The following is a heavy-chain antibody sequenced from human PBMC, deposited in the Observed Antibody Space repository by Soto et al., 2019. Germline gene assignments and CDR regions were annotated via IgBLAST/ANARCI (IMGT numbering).Heavy chain of an antibody. CDR2: ISGSGGST. J-gene: IGHJ4*02. D-gene: IGHD6-13*01. CDR1: GFTFSSYA. CDR3: AKDRGSSSWYFDY. V-gene: IGHV3-23*01. Sequence: GGSLRLSCAASGFTFSSYAMSWVRQAPGKGLEWVSAISGSGGSTYYADSVKGRFTISRDNSKNTLYLQMNSLRAEDTAVYCCAKDRGSSSWYFDYWGQGTLVTVSS.